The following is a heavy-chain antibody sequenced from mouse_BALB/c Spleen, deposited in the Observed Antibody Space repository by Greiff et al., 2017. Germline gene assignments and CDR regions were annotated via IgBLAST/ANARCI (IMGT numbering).Heavy chain of an antibody. CDR1: GFTFTDYY. V-gene: IGHV7-3*02. D-gene: IGHD3-2*02. CDR2: IRNKANGYTT. CDR3: ARDIGYGSAMDY. Sequence: VQLKESGGGLVQPGGSLRLSCATSGFTFTDYYMSWVRQPPGKALEWLGFIRNKANGYTTEYSASVKGRFTISRDNSQSILYLQMNTLRAEDSATYYCARDIGYGSAMDYWGQGTSVTVSS. J-gene: IGHJ4*01.